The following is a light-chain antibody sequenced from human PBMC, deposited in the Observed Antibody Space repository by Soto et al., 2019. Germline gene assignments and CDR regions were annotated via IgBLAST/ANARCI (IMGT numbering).Light chain of an antibody. V-gene: IGKV1-27*01. CDR3: QKYNSAPYT. J-gene: IGKJ2*01. Sequence: DIQMTQSPSSLSASVGDRVTITCRARQGISNYLAWYPQNPGKVPKLLIYAASTLHSGVPSRFSGSGSGTDFTLTISRLQPEDVATYYCQKYNSAPYTFGQGTKLEIK. CDR1: QGISNY. CDR2: AAS.